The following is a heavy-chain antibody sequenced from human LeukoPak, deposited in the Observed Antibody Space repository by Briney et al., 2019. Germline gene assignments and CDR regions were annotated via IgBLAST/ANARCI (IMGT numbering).Heavy chain of an antibody. Sequence: GGSLRLSCAASGFTFSTYWMNWVRQAPGKGLEWVATIKQDGSEKYYVESVKGRFTISRDNAKNSLYLQMNSLRAEDTAVYYCARDRTTDFWSGYYTNYFDYWGQGTLVTVSS. CDR2: IKQDGSEK. CDR1: GFTFSTYW. V-gene: IGHV3-7*01. J-gene: IGHJ4*02. CDR3: ARDRTTDFWSGYYTNYFDY. D-gene: IGHD3-3*01.